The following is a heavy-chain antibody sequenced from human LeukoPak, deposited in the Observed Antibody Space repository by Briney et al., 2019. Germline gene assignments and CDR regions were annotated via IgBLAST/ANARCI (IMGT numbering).Heavy chain of an antibody. Sequence: GGSLRLSCAASGFTFSSYAMHWVRQAPGKGLEWVAVVPYDGSNKYYADSVKGRFTISRDNSKNTLYLQMNSLRAEDTAVYYCVAATRVYYFDYWGQGTLVTVSS. CDR3: VAATRVYYFDY. V-gene: IGHV3-30*04. CDR2: VPYDGSNK. J-gene: IGHJ4*02. CDR1: GFTFSSYA. D-gene: IGHD2-15*01.